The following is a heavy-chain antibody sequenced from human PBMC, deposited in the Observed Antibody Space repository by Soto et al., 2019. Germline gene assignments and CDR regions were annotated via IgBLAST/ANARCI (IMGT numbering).Heavy chain of an antibody. CDR3: ANDITMVRGVIPDLNY. CDR2: ISGSGGSI. Sequence: GGSLRLSCAASGFTFSSYAMSWVRQAPGKCLECVSAISGSGGSIYYADSVKGRFTISSDNSKNTLYLQMNSLRAEDTALYYCANDITMVRGVIPDLNYWGQGTLVTVSS. V-gene: IGHV3-23*01. D-gene: IGHD3-10*01. CDR1: GFTFSSYA. J-gene: IGHJ4*02.